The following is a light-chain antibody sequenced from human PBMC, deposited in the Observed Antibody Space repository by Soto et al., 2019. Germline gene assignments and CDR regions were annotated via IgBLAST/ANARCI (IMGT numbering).Light chain of an antibody. V-gene: IGLV2-8*01. J-gene: IGLJ1*01. CDR2: EIN. CDR3: CSYAGTYYG. CDR1: SSDVGGYKY. Sequence: QSVLSQPPSAAGSPGQSVTISCTGTSSDVGGYKYVSWYQQHPGKAPKIIIYEINIRSSGVPDRFWGSKSGNTASLTISGLQAEDEAEYYCCSYAGTYYGFGTGTKVTVL.